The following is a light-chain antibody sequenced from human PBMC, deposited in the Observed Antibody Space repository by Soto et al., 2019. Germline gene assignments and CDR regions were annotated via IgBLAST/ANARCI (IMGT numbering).Light chain of an antibody. CDR3: QQRYNLKFT. J-gene: IGKJ3*01. CDR1: QSISRY. CDR2: AAS. V-gene: IGKV1-39*01. Sequence: DIQMTQSPPSLSASVGDRVTITCRASQSISRYLNWYQQKPGKAPKLLIYAASTLQSGVPARFSGSESGTDFTLTISSLQPEDIATYYCQQRYNLKFTVGPGPKVDIK.